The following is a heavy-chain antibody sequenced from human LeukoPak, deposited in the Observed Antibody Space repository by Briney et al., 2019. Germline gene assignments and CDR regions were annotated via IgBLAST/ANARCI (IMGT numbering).Heavy chain of an antibody. CDR1: GFTFSSYE. CDR2: ISSSGSTI. CDR3: ARENLFHSGDSSGYYMYYFDY. J-gene: IGHJ4*02. Sequence: GGSLRLSCAASGFTFSSYEMNWVRQAPGKGLEWVSYISSSGSTIYYADSVKGRFTISRDNAKNSLYLQMNSLRAEDTAVYYCARENLFHSGDSSGYYMYYFDYWGQGTLVTVSS. V-gene: IGHV3-48*03. D-gene: IGHD3-22*01.